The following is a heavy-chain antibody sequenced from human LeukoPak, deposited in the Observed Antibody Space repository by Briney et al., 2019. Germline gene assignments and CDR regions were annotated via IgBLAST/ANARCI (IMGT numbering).Heavy chain of an antibody. D-gene: IGHD2-2*01. CDR2: ISSSSSYI. J-gene: IGHJ4*02. CDR3: ARRDCSSTSCYGIPFDY. Sequence: PGGSLRLSCAASGFTFSSYSMNWVRQAPGKGLEWVSSISSSSSYIYYADSVKGRFTISRDNAKNSLYLQMNSLRAEDTAVYYCARRDCSSTSCYGIPFDYWGQGTLVTVSS. CDR1: GFTFSSYS. V-gene: IGHV3-21*01.